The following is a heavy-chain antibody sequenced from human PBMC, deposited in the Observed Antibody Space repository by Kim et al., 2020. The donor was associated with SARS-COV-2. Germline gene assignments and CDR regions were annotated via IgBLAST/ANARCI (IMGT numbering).Heavy chain of an antibody. CDR1: GFTFSTYA. Sequence: GGSLRLSCAASGFTFSTYAMHWVRQPPGKGLEWVAFISSDGSKTYYEDSVKGRFTISRDNSKNMVYLQMNSLRDEDTTVYYCAREWGSWGQGTLVTFSS. V-gene: IGHV3-30-3*01. J-gene: IGHJ5*02. D-gene: IGHD3-16*01. CDR2: ISSDGSKT. CDR3: AREWGS.